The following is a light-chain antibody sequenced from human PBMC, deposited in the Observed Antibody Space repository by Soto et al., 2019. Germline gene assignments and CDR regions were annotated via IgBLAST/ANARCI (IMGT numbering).Light chain of an antibody. CDR1: QTVGTS. CDR3: QQYHNSPLT. J-gene: IGKJ1*01. V-gene: IGKV3-20*01. CDR2: GAS. Sequence: ETVLTQSPGTLSLSPGERATLSCRASQTVGTSLAWYQQKPGQAPRLLVFGASSRATGVPDRFSGSGSGTDFTLTISGLEPEDFALYYCQQYHNSPLTFGQGTKVEIK.